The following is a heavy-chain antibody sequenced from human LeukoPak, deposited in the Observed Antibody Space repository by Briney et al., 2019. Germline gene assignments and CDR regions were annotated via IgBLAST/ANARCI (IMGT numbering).Heavy chain of an antibody. V-gene: IGHV3-64*01. Sequence: PGGSLILSCAASGFTFSDYAMHWVRQAPGKGLEYVSAISGDGVTTDYPNSVKGRFTISRDDSKNTLYLQMGSLRAEDMAVYYCARDSSLGMDWGQGTLVTVSS. J-gene: IGHJ4*02. CDR1: GFTFSDYA. CDR2: ISGDGVTT. CDR3: ARDSSLGMD. D-gene: IGHD1-26*01.